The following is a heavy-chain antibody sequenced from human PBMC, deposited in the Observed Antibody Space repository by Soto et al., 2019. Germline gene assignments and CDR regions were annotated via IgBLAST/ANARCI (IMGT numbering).Heavy chain of an antibody. D-gene: IGHD2-15*01. CDR1: GFTFSSYG. V-gene: IGHV3-33*01. CDR2: IWYDGSNK. J-gene: IGHJ1*01. CDR3: ARGFLGYCSGGSCYPGFQH. Sequence: GGSLRLSCAAFGFTFSSYGMHWVRQAPGKGLEWVAVIWYDGSNKYYADSVKGRFIISRDNSKNTLYLQMNSLRAEDTAVYYCARGFLGYCSGGSCYPGFQHWGQGTLVTVSS.